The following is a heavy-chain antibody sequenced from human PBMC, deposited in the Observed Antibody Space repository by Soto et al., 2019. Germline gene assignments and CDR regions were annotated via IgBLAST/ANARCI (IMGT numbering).Heavy chain of an antibody. CDR3: ARWAQQVSFDC. Sequence: QVQLVESGGGVVQPGKSLRLSCAASGFTFSSYTMHWVRQAPGKGLEWVTVISYEGSHKYYADSVKGRFTISRDDSKNPLFLQMNSLRAEDTAIYYCARWAQQVSFDCWGQGTLVTVSS. CDR1: GFTFSSYT. J-gene: IGHJ5*01. CDR2: ISYEGSHK. V-gene: IGHV3-30*04. D-gene: IGHD6-13*01.